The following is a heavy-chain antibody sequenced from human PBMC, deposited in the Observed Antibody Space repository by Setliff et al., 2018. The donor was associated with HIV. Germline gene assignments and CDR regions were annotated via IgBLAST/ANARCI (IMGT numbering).Heavy chain of an antibody. CDR3: AKDRWFSRGYSTTWVEGPFDY. J-gene: IGHJ4*02. D-gene: IGHD5-18*01. Sequence: GGSLRLSCTASGFTFDVYAMHWVRQTPGKGLEWVSSITWNSATIGYADSVRGRFTISRDNAKNSPFLQVNSLRTEDTAFYFCAKDRWFSRGYSTTWVEGPFDYWGQGTLVTVSS. CDR2: ITWNSATI. CDR1: GFTFDVYA. V-gene: IGHV3-9*01.